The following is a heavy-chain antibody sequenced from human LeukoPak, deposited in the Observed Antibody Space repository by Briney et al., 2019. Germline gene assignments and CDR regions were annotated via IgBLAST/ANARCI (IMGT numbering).Heavy chain of an antibody. CDR3: ARDGRGYCSGGSCFV. J-gene: IGHJ4*02. Sequence: GGSLGLSCAASGFTFSSYSMNWVRQAPGKGLEWVSSISSSSSYIYYADSVKGRFTISRDNAKNSLYLQMNSLRAEDTAVYYCARDGRGYCSGGSCFVWGQGTLVTVSS. V-gene: IGHV3-21*01. CDR1: GFTFSSYS. CDR2: ISSSSSYI. D-gene: IGHD2-15*01.